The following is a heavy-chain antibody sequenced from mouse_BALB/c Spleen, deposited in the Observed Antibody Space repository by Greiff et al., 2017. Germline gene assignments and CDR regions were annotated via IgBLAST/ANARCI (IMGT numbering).Heavy chain of an antibody. Sequence: EVTLVESGGGLVKPGGSLKLSCAASGFTFSSYTMSWVRQTPEKRLEWVATISSGGSYTYYPDSVKGRFTISRDNAKNTLYLQMSSLKSEDTAMYYCTRDLYYGTYYAMDYWGQGTSVTVSS. D-gene: IGHD2-1*01. CDR2: ISSGGSYT. CDR3: TRDLYYGTYYAMDY. CDR1: GFTFSSYT. J-gene: IGHJ4*01. V-gene: IGHV5-6-4*01.